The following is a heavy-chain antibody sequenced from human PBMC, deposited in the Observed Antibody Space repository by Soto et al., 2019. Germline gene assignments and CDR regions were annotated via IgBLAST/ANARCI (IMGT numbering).Heavy chain of an antibody. CDR3: ARDRIRRSDTAVAYYYYGMDV. CDR1: GFTFSSYN. V-gene: IGHV3-21*01. J-gene: IGHJ6*02. D-gene: IGHD5-18*01. CDR2: ISSSSSYI. Sequence: GGSLRLSCAASGFTFSSYNMNWVRQAPGKGLEWVSSISSSSSYIHHADSVKGRFTISRDNAQNSLYLQMNSLRADDTAVYYCARDRIRRSDTAVAYYYYGMDVWGQGTTVTVSS.